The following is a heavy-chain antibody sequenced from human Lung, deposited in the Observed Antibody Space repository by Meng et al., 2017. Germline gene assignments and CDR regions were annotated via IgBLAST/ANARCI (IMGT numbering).Heavy chain of an antibody. CDR2: INHSGST. CDR1: GGSFSDYY. V-gene: IGHV4-34*01. J-gene: IGHJ4*02. Sequence: QVQLQQWGAGLLKPSEPLSLTCVVSGGSFSDYYWSWIRQPPGKGLEWIGEINHSGSTNYNPSLEGRATISVDTSQNNLSLKLSSVTAADSAVYYCARGPTTMAHDFDYWGQGTLVTVSS. D-gene: IGHD4-11*01. CDR3: ARGPTTMAHDFDY.